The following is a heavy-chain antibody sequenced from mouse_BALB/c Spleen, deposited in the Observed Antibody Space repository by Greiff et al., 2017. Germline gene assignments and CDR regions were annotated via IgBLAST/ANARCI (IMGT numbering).Heavy chain of an antibody. J-gene: IGHJ4*01. D-gene: IGHD2-14*01. CDR3: ARDNYRYDGGYAMDY. CDR1: GFTFSSYA. Sequence: EVQVVESGGGLVKPGGSLKLSCAASGFTFSSYAMSWVRQSPEKRLEWVAEISSGGSYTYYPDTVTGRFTISRDNAKNTLYLEMSSLRSEDTAMYYCARDNYRYDGGYAMDYWGQGTSVTVSS. V-gene: IGHV5-9-4*01. CDR2: ISSGGSYT.